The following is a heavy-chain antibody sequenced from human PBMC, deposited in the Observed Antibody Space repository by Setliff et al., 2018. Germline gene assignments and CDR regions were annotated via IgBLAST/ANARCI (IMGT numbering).Heavy chain of an antibody. D-gene: IGHD4-17*01. V-gene: IGHV4-39*01. CDR2: IHYRGTT. CDR3: ARLRKDYGDYYYFDY. CDR1: GASISSGTYY. J-gene: IGHJ4*02. Sequence: SETLSLTCTVSGASISSGTYYWAWIRQPPGKGLEWIGRIHYRGTTYSNASLASRLTISVDTAKNQFSLKLTSVTAADTAVYYCARLRKDYGDYYYFDYWGQGTLVTVSS.